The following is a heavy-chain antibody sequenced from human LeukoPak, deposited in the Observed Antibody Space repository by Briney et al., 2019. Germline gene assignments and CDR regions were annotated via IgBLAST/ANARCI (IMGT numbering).Heavy chain of an antibody. D-gene: IGHD6-25*01. V-gene: IGHV1-18*01. CDR2: ISTDSGDT. Sequence: GASVKVSCKTSGYTFTSQGISWVRQARGQGLAWMGWISTDSGDTNYAQKLQGRVTMTTDTSTSTTYMELRSLRSDDTAVYYCARDLAGLTKTRHPPYGMDVWGQGTTVTVSS. J-gene: IGHJ6*02. CDR1: GYTFTSQG. CDR3: ARDLAGLTKTRHPPYGMDV.